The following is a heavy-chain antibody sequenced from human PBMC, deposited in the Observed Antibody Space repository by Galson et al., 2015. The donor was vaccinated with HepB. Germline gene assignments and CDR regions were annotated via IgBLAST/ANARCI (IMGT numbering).Heavy chain of an antibody. CDR3: TSEYCGGGTCYSVDHDGMAV. CDR1: GFRVTDAW. Sequence: SLRLSCASSGFRVTDAWMYWVRQAPGKGLEWVGRVKSKIDNGTRDYAAPVKDRFTISRDDSKNMVYLQMNSLKVEDTGIYYCTSEYCGGGTCYSVDHDGMAVWGQGTTVIVSS. D-gene: IGHD2-15*01. J-gene: IGHJ6*02. CDR2: VKSKIDNGTR. V-gene: IGHV3-15*01.